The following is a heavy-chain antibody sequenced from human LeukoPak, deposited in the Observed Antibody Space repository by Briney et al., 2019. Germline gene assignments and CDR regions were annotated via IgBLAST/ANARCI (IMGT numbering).Heavy chain of an antibody. J-gene: IGHJ4*02. Sequence: GGSLRLSCAASGFTFSSYGMHWVRQAPGKGLEWVAVIWYGGSNKYYADSVKGRFTISRDNSKNTLYLQMNSLRAEDTAVYYCAKDLQVTTFNYWGQGTLVTVSS. D-gene: IGHD4-17*01. CDR1: GFTFSSYG. V-gene: IGHV3-30*02. CDR3: AKDLQVTTFNY. CDR2: IWYGGSNK.